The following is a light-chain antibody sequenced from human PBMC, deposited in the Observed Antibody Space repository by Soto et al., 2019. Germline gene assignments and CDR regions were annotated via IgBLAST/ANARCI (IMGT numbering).Light chain of an antibody. CDR2: GAS. CDR1: QSVGSNY. V-gene: IGKV3-20*01. Sequence: ELVLPQSPGTLSLSPGERATLSCRASQSVGSNYLAWYQQTPGQAPRLLIHGASTRATGIPDGFSGSGSGTAFTLTLSRLESEDSEGYYCHQYASSPLPFGQGTRLEI. J-gene: IGKJ5*01. CDR3: HQYASSPLP.